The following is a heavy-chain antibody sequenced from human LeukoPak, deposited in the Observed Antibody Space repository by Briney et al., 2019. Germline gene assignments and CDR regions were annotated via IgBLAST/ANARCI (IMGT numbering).Heavy chain of an antibody. Sequence: GGSLRFSCAASGLTFSSYAMSWVRQAPGKGLEWVSAISGSGGSTYYADSVKGRFTISRDNSKNTLYLQMNSLRAEDTAVYYCAKDIVVVPAAQPWFDPWGQGTLVTVSS. V-gene: IGHV3-23*01. CDR3: AKDIVVVPAAQPWFDP. CDR2: ISGSGGST. J-gene: IGHJ5*02. CDR1: GLTFSSYA. D-gene: IGHD2-2*01.